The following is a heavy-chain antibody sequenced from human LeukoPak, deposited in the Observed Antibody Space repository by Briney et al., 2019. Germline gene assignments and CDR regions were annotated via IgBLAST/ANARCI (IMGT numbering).Heavy chain of an antibody. CDR3: AKPRAIVVVPAAIDY. V-gene: IGHV3-23*01. D-gene: IGHD2-2*01. Sequence: GGSLRLSCAASGFTFSSYAMSWVRQAPGKGLEWVSAISGSGGSTYYADSVKGRFTISRDNSKNTLYLQMNSPRAEDTAVYYCAKPRAIVVVPAAIDYWGQGTLVTVSS. J-gene: IGHJ4*02. CDR1: GFTFSSYA. CDR2: ISGSGGST.